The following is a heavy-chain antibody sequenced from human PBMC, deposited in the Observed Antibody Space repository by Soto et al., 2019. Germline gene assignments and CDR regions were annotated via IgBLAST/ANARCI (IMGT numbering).Heavy chain of an antibody. CDR3: AQDIDWFDP. CDR2: ISSSGENT. V-gene: IGHV3-23*01. J-gene: IGHJ5*02. CDR1: GFTFSSFA. Sequence: GGSLRLSCAASGFTFSSFAMGWVRQTPVKGLEWVSTISSSGENTYYADSVKGRFTISRDNSKNALYLQMNSLRAEDTALYYCAQDIDWFDPWGQGTLVTVSS. D-gene: IGHD3-16*02.